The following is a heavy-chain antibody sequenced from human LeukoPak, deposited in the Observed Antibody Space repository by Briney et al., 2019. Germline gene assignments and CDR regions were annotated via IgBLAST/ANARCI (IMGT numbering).Heavy chain of an antibody. CDR3: ATRVVGYCSGGSCPDDAVDI. Sequence: GASVKVSCKASGYTFTSYDINWVRQATGQGLEWMGWMNPNSGNTGYAQKFQGRVTMTRNTSISTAYMELSSLRSEDTAVYYCATRVVGYCSGGSCPDDAVDIWSQGTMVTVSS. CDR2: MNPNSGNT. V-gene: IGHV1-8*01. J-gene: IGHJ3*02. D-gene: IGHD2-15*01. CDR1: GYTFTSYD.